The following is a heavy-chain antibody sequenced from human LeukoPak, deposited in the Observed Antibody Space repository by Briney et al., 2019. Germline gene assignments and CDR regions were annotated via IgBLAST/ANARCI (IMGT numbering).Heavy chain of an antibody. V-gene: IGHV3-74*03. CDR1: GFTFSRYW. J-gene: IGHJ5*02. CDR2: INSDGSAT. D-gene: IGHD4/OR15-4a*01. CDR3: ERDYGA. Sequence: GGSLRLSCEASGFTFSRYWMHWVRQAPGKGLMWVSRINSDGSATTYADFVKGRFTISRDNAKNTVYLQMNSLRVDDTAIYYCERDYGAWGQGTLVTVSS.